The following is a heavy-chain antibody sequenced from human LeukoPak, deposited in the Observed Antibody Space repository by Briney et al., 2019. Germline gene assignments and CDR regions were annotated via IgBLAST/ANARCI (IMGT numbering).Heavy chain of an antibody. J-gene: IGHJ4*02. D-gene: IGHD4-17*01. CDR2: ISHSGNT. Sequence: TSETLSLTCAVYGGSFSGYYWTWIRQPPGKGLEWLGEISHSGNTNYNPSLESRVTISLDTSKNQFSLKLTSVTAADTAVYHCARDPGYGDVGWGQGTLVTVSS. V-gene: IGHV4-34*01. CDR3: ARDPGYGDVG. CDR1: GGSFSGYY.